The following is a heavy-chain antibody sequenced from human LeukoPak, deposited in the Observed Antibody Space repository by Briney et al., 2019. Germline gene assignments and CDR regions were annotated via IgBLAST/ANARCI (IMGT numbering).Heavy chain of an antibody. CDR3: ARTCSGGSCYSYFDY. CDR2: INPNSGGT. D-gene: IGHD2-15*01. Sequence: ASVKVSCKASGYTFTGYYMHWVRQAPGQGLEWMGWINPNSGGTNYAQKFQGRVTMTRDTSISTVYMELSSLRSEDTAVYYCARTCSGGSCYSYFDYWGQGTLVTVSS. J-gene: IGHJ4*02. V-gene: IGHV1-2*02. CDR1: GYTFTGYY.